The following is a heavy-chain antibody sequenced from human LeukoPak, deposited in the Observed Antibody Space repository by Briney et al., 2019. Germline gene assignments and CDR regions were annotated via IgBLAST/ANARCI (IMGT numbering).Heavy chain of an antibody. Sequence: GGSLRLSCAAPGFMFHDYAIHWVRQAPGKGLEWVSLISGDGGSTFYADSVKGRFTISRDNSKSSLYLQMNSLRSDDTALYYCARESESSGWYDYWGQGTLVTVSS. J-gene: IGHJ4*02. D-gene: IGHD6-19*01. CDR3: ARESESSGWYDY. CDR2: ISGDGGST. CDR1: GFMFHDYA. V-gene: IGHV3-43*02.